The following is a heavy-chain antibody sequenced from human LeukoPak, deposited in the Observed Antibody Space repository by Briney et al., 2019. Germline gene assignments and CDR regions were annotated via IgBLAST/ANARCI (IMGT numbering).Heavy chain of an antibody. J-gene: IGHJ4*02. V-gene: IGHV3-7*01. CDR3: ARGGGLSDY. Sequence: GGSLRLSCAASGFTFDTYWMNWVRQAPGKGLEWVANIKADGSDKYYVESVKGRFTISRDNAKNSPYLQMNSLRAEDMAVYYCARGGGLSDYWGQGTLVTVSS. CDR2: IKADGSDK. D-gene: IGHD1-26*01. CDR1: GFTFDTYW.